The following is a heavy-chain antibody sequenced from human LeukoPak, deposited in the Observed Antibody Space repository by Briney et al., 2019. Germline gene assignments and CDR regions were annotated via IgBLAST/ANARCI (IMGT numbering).Heavy chain of an antibody. V-gene: IGHV1-18*01. J-gene: IGHJ4*02. CDR3: ARGVYSSGLYYFDY. CDR2: ISAYNGNT. Sequence: GASVKVSRKASGYTFTSYGISWVRQAPGQGLEWMGWISAYNGNTNYAQKLQGRVTMTTDTSTSTAYMELRSLRSDDTAVYYCARGVYSSGLYYFDYWGQGTLVTVSS. CDR1: GYTFTSYG. D-gene: IGHD6-19*01.